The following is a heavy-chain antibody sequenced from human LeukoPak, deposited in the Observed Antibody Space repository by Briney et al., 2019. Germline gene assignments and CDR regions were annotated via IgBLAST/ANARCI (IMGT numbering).Heavy chain of an antibody. J-gene: IGHJ4*02. CDR2: IYHSGST. CDR3: AREGIAAAGTSAFDY. V-gene: IGHV4-38-2*02. D-gene: IGHD6-13*01. CDR1: GYSISSGYY. Sequence: SETLSLTCTVSGYSISSGYYWGWIRQPPGEGLEWIGSIYHSGSTYYNPSLKSRVTISVDTSKNQFSLKLSSVTAADTAVYYCAREGIAAAGTSAFDYWGQGTLVTVSS.